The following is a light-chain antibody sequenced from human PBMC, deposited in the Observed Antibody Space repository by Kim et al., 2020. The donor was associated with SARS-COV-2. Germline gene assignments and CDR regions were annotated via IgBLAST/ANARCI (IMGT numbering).Light chain of an antibody. Sequence: EIVMTQSPATLSVSPGERATLSCRASQSVSSNLAWYQQKPGQATRLLIYGASTRATGIPARFSGSGSGTEFTLTISSLQSEDFAVYYCQQYNNWPGYTFGQGTKLEI. V-gene: IGKV3-15*01. CDR3: QQYNNWPGYT. J-gene: IGKJ2*01. CDR2: GAS. CDR1: QSVSSN.